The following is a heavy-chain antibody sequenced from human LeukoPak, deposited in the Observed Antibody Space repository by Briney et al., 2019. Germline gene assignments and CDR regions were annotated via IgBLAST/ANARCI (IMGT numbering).Heavy chain of an antibody. CDR3: ARTSDTVYRYYYYYMDV. CDR2: ISYDGNNK. Sequence: GGSLRLSCAASGFTFDNYAMHWVRQAPGKGLEWVTVISYDGNNKYYADSVKGRFTISRDNSMNTLYLQMNSLRAEDTAVYYCARTSDTVYRYYYYYMDVWGKGTTVTVSS. J-gene: IGHJ6*03. D-gene: IGHD5-18*01. CDR1: GFTFDNYA. V-gene: IGHV3-30-3*01.